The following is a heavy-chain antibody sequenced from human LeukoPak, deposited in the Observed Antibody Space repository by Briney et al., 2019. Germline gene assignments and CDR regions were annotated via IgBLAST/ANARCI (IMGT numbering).Heavy chain of an antibody. CDR2: IYYSGST. V-gene: IGHV4-59*01. J-gene: IGHJ4*02. CDR3: ARYSGYDLAIDY. Sequence: SETLSLTCTFSGGSISSYYWSWIRQPPGKGLEWIGYIYYSGSTNYNPSLKSRVTISVDTSKNQFSLKLSSVTAADTAVYYCARYSGYDLAIDYWGQGTLVTVSS. CDR1: GGSISSYY. D-gene: IGHD5-12*01.